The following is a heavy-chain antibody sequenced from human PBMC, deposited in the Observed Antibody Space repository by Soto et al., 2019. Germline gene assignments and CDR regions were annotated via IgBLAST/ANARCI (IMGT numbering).Heavy chain of an antibody. J-gene: IGHJ4*02. V-gene: IGHV4-59*01. CDR1: GGSISSYY. Sequence: SETLSLTCTVSGGSISSYYWSWIRQPPGKGLEWIGYIYYSGSTNYNPSLKSRVTISVDRSKNQFSLKLSSVTAADTAVYYCARRYGGNYNPDYWGQGTLVTVSS. CDR2: IYYSGST. D-gene: IGHD1-26*01. CDR3: ARRYGGNYNPDY.